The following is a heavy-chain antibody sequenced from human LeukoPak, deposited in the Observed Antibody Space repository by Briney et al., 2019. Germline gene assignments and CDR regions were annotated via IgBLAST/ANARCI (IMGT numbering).Heavy chain of an antibody. Sequence: SETLSLTCTVSGGSISSSGYYWGWIRQPPGKGLEWIGSIYYSGSTYYNPSLKSRVTISVDTSKNQFSLKLSSVTAADTAVYYCATYSGSYLTFDYWGQGTLVTVSS. CDR3: ATYSGSYLTFDY. V-gene: IGHV4-39*01. CDR2: IYYSGST. J-gene: IGHJ4*02. D-gene: IGHD1-26*01. CDR1: GGSISSSGYY.